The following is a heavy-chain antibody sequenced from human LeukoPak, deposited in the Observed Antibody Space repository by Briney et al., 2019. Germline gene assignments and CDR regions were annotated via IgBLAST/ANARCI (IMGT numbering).Heavy chain of an antibody. CDR2: IYYSGST. J-gene: IGHJ6*02. D-gene: IGHD2-2*03. Sequence: SETLSLTCTVSGGSISSYYWSWIRQPPGKGLEWIGYIYYSGSTNYNPSLKSRVTISVDTSKNQFSLKLSSVTAADTAVYYCARAGDPLDIVVVPAAKALYYGMDVWGQGTTVTVSS. CDR1: GGSISSYY. V-gene: IGHV4-59*01. CDR3: ARAGDPLDIVVVPAAKALYYGMDV.